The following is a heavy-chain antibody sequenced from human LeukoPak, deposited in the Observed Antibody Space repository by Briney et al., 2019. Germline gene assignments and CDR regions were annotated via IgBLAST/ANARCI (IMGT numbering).Heavy chain of an antibody. CDR3: ATVLWFGELFH. Sequence: ASVKVSCKVPGYTLTELSMHWVRQAPGKGLEWMGGFDPEDGETIYAQKFQGRVTMTEDTSTDTAYMELSSLRSEDTAVYCCATVLWFGELFHWGQGTLVTVSS. J-gene: IGHJ4*02. CDR2: FDPEDGET. D-gene: IGHD3-10*01. V-gene: IGHV1-24*01. CDR1: GYTLTELS.